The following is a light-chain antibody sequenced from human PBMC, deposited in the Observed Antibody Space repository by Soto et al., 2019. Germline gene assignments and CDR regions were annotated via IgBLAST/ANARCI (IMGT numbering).Light chain of an antibody. Sequence: EIVLRQSPGTLSLSPGERATLSCRASQSVSNNYLAWYQQKPGQAPRLLIYDASSRATGIPDRFSGSGSGTDFTLTISRLEPADFAVYYCQQYGSSPLTFGGGTKVDIK. CDR1: QSVSNNY. CDR2: DAS. CDR3: QQYGSSPLT. J-gene: IGKJ4*01. V-gene: IGKV3-20*01.